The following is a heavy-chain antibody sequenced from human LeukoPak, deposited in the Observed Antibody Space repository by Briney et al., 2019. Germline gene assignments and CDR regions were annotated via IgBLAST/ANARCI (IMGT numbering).Heavy chain of an antibody. CDR2: IYSGGTT. CDR3: ARVDTVMAYYFDL. D-gene: IGHD5-18*01. Sequence: GGSLRLSCAASGFTVSTNCMTWVRQAPGKGLEWVSTIYSGGTTYYADSVMGRFTISRHNSRNTLYLQMNSLRAEDTAVYYCARVDTVMAYYFDLWGQGSLVTVSS. V-gene: IGHV3-53*04. J-gene: IGHJ4*02. CDR1: GFTVSTNC.